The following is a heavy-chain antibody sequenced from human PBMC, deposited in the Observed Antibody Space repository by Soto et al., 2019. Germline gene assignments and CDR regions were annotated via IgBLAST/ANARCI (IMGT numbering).Heavy chain of an antibody. CDR1: GGSVRGYY. D-gene: IGHD6-6*01. CDR3: ARVAARWYFDY. Sequence: SETLSLTCAVYGGSVRGYYWSWIRQPPGKGLEWIGEINDSGSTKYNPSLKSRVTISVDTSKNQFSLSLSSVTAADTAVYYCARVAARWYFDYWGQGTLVTVSS. J-gene: IGHJ4*02. CDR2: INDSGST. V-gene: IGHV4-34*01.